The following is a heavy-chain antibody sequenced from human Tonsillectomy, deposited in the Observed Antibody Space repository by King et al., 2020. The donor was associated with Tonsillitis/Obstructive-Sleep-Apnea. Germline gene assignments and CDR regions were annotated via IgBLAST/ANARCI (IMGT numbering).Heavy chain of an antibody. CDR2: INHSGGT. CDR3: ARGYGDPNVYFDY. V-gene: IGHV4-34*01. J-gene: IGHJ4*02. Sequence: VQLQQWGAGLLKPSETLSLTCAVYGGSFSGYYWSWIRQPPGKGLEWIGEINHSGGTNYSPSLKSRVTISVDTSKNQCALKLSSVTAADTAVYYCARGYGDPNVYFDYWGQGTLVTVSS. D-gene: IGHD4-17*01. CDR1: GGSFSGYY.